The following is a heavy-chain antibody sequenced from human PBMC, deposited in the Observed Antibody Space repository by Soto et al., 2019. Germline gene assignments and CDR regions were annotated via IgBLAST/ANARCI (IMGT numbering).Heavy chain of an antibody. Sequence: QVQLVESGGGVVQPGRSLRLSCAASGFTFSTYGMHWVGRAPGKGLEGVAVISYDGSNKYYADSVKGRFTISRDNSKNTLYLQMSSLRAEDTAVYYCAKGFSYSVIDYWGQGTLVTVSS. CDR3: AKGFSYSVIDY. V-gene: IGHV3-30*18. CDR1: GFTFSTYG. CDR2: ISYDGSNK. J-gene: IGHJ4*02. D-gene: IGHD5-18*01.